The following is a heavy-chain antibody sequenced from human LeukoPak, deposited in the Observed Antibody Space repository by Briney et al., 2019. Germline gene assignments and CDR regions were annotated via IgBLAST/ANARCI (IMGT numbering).Heavy chain of an antibody. CDR2: IWYDGSNK. CDR3: ARDLGGYDSYGMDV. D-gene: IGHD5-12*01. J-gene: IGHJ6*02. CDR1: GFTFSSYG. Sequence: GGSLRLSCAASGFTFSSYGMHWVRQAPGKGLEWVAVIWYDGSNKYYADSVKGRFTISRDNSKNTLYLQMNSLRAEDTAVYYCARDLGGYDSYGMDVWGQGTTVTVSS. V-gene: IGHV3-33*01.